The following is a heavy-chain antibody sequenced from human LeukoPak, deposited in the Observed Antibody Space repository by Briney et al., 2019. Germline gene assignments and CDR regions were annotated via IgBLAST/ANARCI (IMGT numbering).Heavy chain of an antibody. D-gene: IGHD3-10*01. J-gene: IGHJ5*02. V-gene: IGHV4-59*01. CDR1: GGSISSYY. Sequence: PSETLSLTRTVSGGSISSYYWSWIRQPPGKGLEWIGYIYYSGSTNYNPSLKSRVTISVDTSKNQFSLKLSSVTAADTAVYYCARHYYYGSGNWFDPWGQGTLVTVSS. CDR2: IYYSGST. CDR3: ARHYYYGSGNWFDP.